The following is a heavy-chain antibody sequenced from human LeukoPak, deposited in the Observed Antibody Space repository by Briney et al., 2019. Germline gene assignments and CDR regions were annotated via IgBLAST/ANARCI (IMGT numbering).Heavy chain of an antibody. CDR2: ISSSGSTI. Sequence: KTGGSLRLSCAASRFTFVNFVMSWIRQAPGKGLEWVSYISSSGSTIYYADSVKGRFTISRDNAKNSLYLQMNSLRAEDTAVYYCARVDCSSTSCYDSSFDYWGQGTLVTVSS. CDR1: RFTFVNFV. D-gene: IGHD2-2*01. CDR3: ARVDCSSTSCYDSSFDY. V-gene: IGHV3-11*01. J-gene: IGHJ4*02.